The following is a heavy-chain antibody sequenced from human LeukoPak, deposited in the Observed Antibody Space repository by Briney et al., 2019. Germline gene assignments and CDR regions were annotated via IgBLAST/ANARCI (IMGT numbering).Heavy chain of an antibody. CDR1: GFTFNNYV. CDR2: MGGGGTT. Sequence: GGSLRLSCAASGFTFNNYVMSWVRQAPGKGLEWVSAMGGGGTTYYADYVKGRFTISRDTSKNTLYLQMNSLRAEDTAIYYCAKAGRPQAVAGWIDYWGQGPLVTVSS. V-gene: IGHV3-23*01. D-gene: IGHD6-19*01. CDR3: AKAGRPQAVAGWIDY. J-gene: IGHJ4*02.